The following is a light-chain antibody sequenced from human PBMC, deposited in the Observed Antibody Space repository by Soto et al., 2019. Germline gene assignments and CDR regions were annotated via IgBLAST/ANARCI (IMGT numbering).Light chain of an antibody. CDR2: GAS. V-gene: IGKV3-15*01. J-gene: IGKJ2*01. CDR3: QQYNNWPPWYT. CDR1: QSVSSN. Sequence: EIVMTQSPATLSVSPGERATLSCRASQSVSSNLAWYQQKPGQAPRLLIYGASTRATGIPARFSGSGSGTEFTLTINSLQSEDFAVYYCQQYNNWPPWYTFGQGTKLEIK.